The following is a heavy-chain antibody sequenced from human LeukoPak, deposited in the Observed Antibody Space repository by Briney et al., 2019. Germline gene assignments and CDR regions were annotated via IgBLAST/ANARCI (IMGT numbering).Heavy chain of an antibody. CDR1: GGSISSGGYS. D-gene: IGHD2-2*01. Sequence: SQTLSLTCAVSGGSISSGGYSWSWIRQPPGKGLEWIGYIYHSGSTYHNPSLKSRVTISVDRSKNQFSLKLSSVTAADTAVYYCARVMVPAAKVLYYYYYMDVWGKGTTVTVSS. J-gene: IGHJ6*03. CDR3: ARVMVPAAKVLYYYYYMDV. V-gene: IGHV4-30-2*01. CDR2: IYHSGST.